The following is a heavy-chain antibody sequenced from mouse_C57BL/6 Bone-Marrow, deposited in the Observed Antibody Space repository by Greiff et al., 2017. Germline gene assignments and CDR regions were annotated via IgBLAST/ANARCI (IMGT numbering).Heavy chain of an antibody. V-gene: IGHV1-55*01. CDR2: IYPGSGST. CDR3: ARRDLIPTAVAPLYFDY. D-gene: IGHD1-1*01. Sequence: QVQLQQPGAELVKPGASVKMSCKASGYTFTSYWITWVQQRPGQVLEWIGDIYPGSGSTNYNEKFKSKATLTVDTSSNTAYMQLSSLTSEDSAVYYCARRDLIPTAVAPLYFDYWGQGTTLTVSS. CDR1: GYTFTSYW. J-gene: IGHJ2*01.